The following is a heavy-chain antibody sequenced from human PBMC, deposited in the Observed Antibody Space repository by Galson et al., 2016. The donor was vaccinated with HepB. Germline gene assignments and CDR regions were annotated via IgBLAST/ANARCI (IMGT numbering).Heavy chain of an antibody. Sequence: SLRLSCAASGFTFATYNIHWVRQAPGKGLEWVSSISSRSTYIFYADSVKGRFTISRDNAKNSLFLQMSGLRAEDTAAYYCARDSEPTSQWDSSGYYPDCFRHWGQGTLVTVSS. CDR1: GFTFATYN. D-gene: IGHD3-22*01. CDR3: ARDSEPTSQWDSSGYYPDCFRH. J-gene: IGHJ1*01. CDR2: ISSRSTYI. V-gene: IGHV3-21*01.